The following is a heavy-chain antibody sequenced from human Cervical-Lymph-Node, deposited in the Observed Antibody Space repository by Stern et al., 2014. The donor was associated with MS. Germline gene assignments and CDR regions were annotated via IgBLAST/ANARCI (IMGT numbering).Heavy chain of an antibody. CDR2: IWYDGTKK. CDR3: ARDASWIQLWSYFDY. J-gene: IGHJ4*02. V-gene: IGHV3-33*01. CDR1: GFTFSDYG. Sequence: VQLVETGGGVVQPGRYLRLSCAASGFTFSDYGMHWVRQAPGKGLEWVAIIWYDGTKKYYADSVKGRFTISRDNSNNTLYLQMNSLRAEDTAVYYCARDASWIQLWSYFDYWGQGTLVTVSS. D-gene: IGHD5-18*01.